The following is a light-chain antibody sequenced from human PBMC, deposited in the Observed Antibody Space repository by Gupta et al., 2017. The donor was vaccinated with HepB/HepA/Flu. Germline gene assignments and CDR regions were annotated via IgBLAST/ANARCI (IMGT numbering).Light chain of an antibody. J-gene: IGLJ3*02. CDR1: SSNIGTNY. Sequence: QSSLTQPPSASWTPGQRVTISCSGSSSNIGTNYVYWYKQLPGTAPQLLIYKTNQRPSWVPDRFSGSKSGTSASLAISGLRSEDEVDYYCAAWDDSVSGPVFGGGTKLTV. CDR2: KTN. CDR3: AAWDDSVSGPV. V-gene: IGLV1-47*01.